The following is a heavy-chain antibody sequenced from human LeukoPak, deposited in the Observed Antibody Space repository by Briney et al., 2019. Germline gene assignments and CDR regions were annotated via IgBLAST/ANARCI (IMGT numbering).Heavy chain of an antibody. CDR2: IVVGSGNT. V-gene: IGHV1-58*01. J-gene: IGHJ6*03. Sequence: SVKVSCKASGFTFTSSAVQWLRQARGQRLEWIGWIVVGSGNTNYAQKFQERVTITRDMSTSTAYMELSSLRSEDTAVYYCAADRGIAAAEPGNIYYYYYYMDVWGKGTTVTVSS. CDR1: GFTFTSSA. CDR3: AADRGIAAAEPGNIYYYYYYMDV. D-gene: IGHD6-13*01.